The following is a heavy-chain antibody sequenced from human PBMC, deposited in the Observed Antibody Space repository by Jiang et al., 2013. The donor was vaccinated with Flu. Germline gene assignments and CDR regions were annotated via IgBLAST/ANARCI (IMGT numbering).Heavy chain of an antibody. V-gene: IGHV4-59*01. J-gene: IGHJ3*01. D-gene: IGHD2-21*01. CDR2: IHHSGST. CDR3: AREYSAFDF. CDR1: GDSISNYY. Sequence: GSGLVKPSETLSLTCTVSGDSISNYYWHWIRQPPGKGLEWIGYIHHSGSTSYNPSLKSRLTISVDTSKNQLSLRLSSVTAADTAVYYCAREYSAFDFWGQGQWSPSLQ.